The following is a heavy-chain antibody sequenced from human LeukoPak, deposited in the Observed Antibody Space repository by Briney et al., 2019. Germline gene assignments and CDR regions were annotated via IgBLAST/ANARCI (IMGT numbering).Heavy chain of an antibody. J-gene: IGHJ4*02. CDR2: IIPILGIA. CDR3: ARDSWGSRGYSYGPSDY. V-gene: IGHV1-69*04. Sequence: GASVKVSCKASGGTFSSYTISWLRQAPGQGLEWMGRIIPILGIANYAQKFQGRVTITADKSTSTAYMELSSLRSEDTAVYYCARDSWGSRGYSYGPSDYWGQGTLVTVSS. D-gene: IGHD5-18*01. CDR1: GGTFSSYT.